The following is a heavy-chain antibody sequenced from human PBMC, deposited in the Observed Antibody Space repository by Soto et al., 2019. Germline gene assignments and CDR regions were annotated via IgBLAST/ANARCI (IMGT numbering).Heavy chain of an antibody. CDR3: ARDFFHYDFWSGYYYNWFDP. CDR1: GGSISSYY. J-gene: IGHJ5*02. Sequence: SETLSLTCTVSGGSISSYYWSWIRQPAGKGLEWIGRIYTSGSTNYNPSLKSRVTMSVDTSKNQFSLKLSSVTAADTAVYYCARDFFHYDFWSGYYYNWFDPWGQGTLVTVLL. D-gene: IGHD3-3*01. CDR2: IYTSGST. V-gene: IGHV4-4*07.